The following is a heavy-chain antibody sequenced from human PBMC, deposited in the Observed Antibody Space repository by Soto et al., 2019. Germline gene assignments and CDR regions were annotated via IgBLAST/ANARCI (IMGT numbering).Heavy chain of an antibody. CDR3: ARDWGSSGSEHYYYYGMDV. CDR2: IYSGGST. J-gene: IGHJ6*02. V-gene: IGHV3-53*01. Sequence: GGSLRLSCAASGFTVSSNYMSWVRQAPGKGLEWVSVIYSGGSTYYADSVKGRFTISRDNSKNTLYLQMNSLRAEDTAVYYCARDWGSSGSEHYYYYGMDVWGQGTTVTVSS. CDR1: GFTVSSNY. D-gene: IGHD3-22*01.